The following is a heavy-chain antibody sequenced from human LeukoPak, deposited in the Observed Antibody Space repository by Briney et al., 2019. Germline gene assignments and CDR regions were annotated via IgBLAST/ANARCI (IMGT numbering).Heavy chain of an antibody. D-gene: IGHD1-7*01. Sequence: PGGSLRLSCTASGFIFSYYAMHWVRQAPGKGLEWVAIISYDGTDENFADSVEGRLTISRDNSMNTLYLQMNSLRHEDTAVYFCARGGVVTGTKYALEYWGQGTLVTVSS. V-gene: IGHV3-30*01. J-gene: IGHJ4*02. CDR3: ARGGVVTGTKYALEY. CDR1: GFIFSYYA. CDR2: ISYDGTDE.